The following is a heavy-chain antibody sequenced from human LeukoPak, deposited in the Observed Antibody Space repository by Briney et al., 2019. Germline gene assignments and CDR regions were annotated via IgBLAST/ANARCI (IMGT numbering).Heavy chain of an antibody. V-gene: IGHV3-48*01. J-gene: IGHJ6*03. CDR1: GFTFSSYS. Sequence: GGSLRLSCAASGFTFSSYSTCWVRQAPGKGLEWVSYISSSSSTIYYADSVKGRFTISRDNAKNSLYLQMNSLRAEDTAVYYCARGLRKYDVARRNYYYYMDVWGKGTTVTVSS. CDR3: ARGLRKYDVARRNYYYYMDV. CDR2: ISSSSSTI. D-gene: IGHD3-16*01.